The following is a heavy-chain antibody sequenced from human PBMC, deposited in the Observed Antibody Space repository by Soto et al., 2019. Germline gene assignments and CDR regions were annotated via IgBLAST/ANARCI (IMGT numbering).Heavy chain of an antibody. CDR3: ARGPDGDKVDY. CDR1: GGSISSGDYY. CDR2: IYNSGST. V-gene: IGHV4-30-4*01. D-gene: IGHD7-27*01. Sequence: QVQLQESGPGLVEPSQTLSLTCTVSGGSISSGDYYWSWIRQPPGKGLEWIGHIYNSGSTYSNPSLKSXXTXSXVTSKNQFSLKLSSVTAADTAVYYCARGPDGDKVDYWGQGTLVTVSS. J-gene: IGHJ4*02.